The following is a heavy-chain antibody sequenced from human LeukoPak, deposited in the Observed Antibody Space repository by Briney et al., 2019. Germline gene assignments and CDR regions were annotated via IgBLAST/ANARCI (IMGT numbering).Heavy chain of an antibody. Sequence: SETLSLTCTVSGGSISSYYWSWIRQPPGKGLEWIGYIYYSGSTNYNPSLKSRVTISVDTSKNQFSLKLSSVTAADTAVYYCARPSTVTKGGFDPWGQGTLVTVSS. D-gene: IGHD4-17*01. J-gene: IGHJ5*02. CDR3: ARPSTVTKGGFDP. CDR2: IYYSGST. V-gene: IGHV4-59*08. CDR1: GGSISSYY.